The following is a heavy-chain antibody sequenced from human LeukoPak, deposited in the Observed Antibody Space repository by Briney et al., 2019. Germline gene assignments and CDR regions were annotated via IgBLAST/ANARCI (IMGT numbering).Heavy chain of an antibody. CDR3: ARGYYDSSGYYFGDYYYYMDV. D-gene: IGHD3-22*01. CDR2: INPSGGST. V-gene: IGHV1-46*01. Sequence: ASVKVSCKASGYTFTSYYMHWVRQAPGQGLEWMGIINPSGGSTSYAQKFQGRVTMTRDTSTSTVYMELSSLRSEDTAVYYCARGYYDSSGYYFGDYYYYMDVWGKGTTVTISS. J-gene: IGHJ6*03. CDR1: GYTFTSYY.